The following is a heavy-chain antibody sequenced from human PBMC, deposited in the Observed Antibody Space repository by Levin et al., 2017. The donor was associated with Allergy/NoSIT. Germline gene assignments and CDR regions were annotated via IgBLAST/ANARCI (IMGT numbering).Heavy chain of an antibody. CDR1: GFTFSSYA. J-gene: IGHJ6*02. Sequence: GGSLRLSCAASGFTFSSYAMHWVRQAPGKGLEWVAVISYDGSNKYYADSVKGRFTISRDNSKNTLYLQMNSLRAEDTAVYYCARGEQWLVQGYYYYGMDVWGQGTTVTVSS. CDR2: ISYDGSNK. D-gene: IGHD6-19*01. V-gene: IGHV3-30-3*01. CDR3: ARGEQWLVQGYYYYGMDV.